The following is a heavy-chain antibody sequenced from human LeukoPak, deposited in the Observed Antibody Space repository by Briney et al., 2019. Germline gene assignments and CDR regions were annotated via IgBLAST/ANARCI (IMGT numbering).Heavy chain of an antibody. Sequence: GSLSLSCAASGFTFSSYDMHWVRQATGKGLEWVSAIGTAGDTYYPGSVKGRFTISRENARNSLYLQMNSLRAEDTAVYYCARSNLYSSSSRDYYGMDVWGQGTTVTVSS. V-gene: IGHV3-13*01. CDR1: GFTFSSYD. CDR3: ARSNLYSSSSRDYYGMDV. CDR2: IGTAGDT. J-gene: IGHJ6*02. D-gene: IGHD6-6*01.